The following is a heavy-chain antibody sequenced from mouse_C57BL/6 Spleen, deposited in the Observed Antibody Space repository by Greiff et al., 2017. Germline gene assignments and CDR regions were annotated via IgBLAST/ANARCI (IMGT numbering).Heavy chain of an antibody. J-gene: IGHJ4*01. CDR2: IDPSDSYT. D-gene: IGHD1-1*01. CDR3: ARTYYGSSNYAMDY. CDR1: GYTFTSYW. Sequence: VQLQQPGAELVMPGASVKLSCKASGYTFTSYWMHWVKQRPGQGLEWIGEIDPSDSYTNYNQKFKGKSTLTVDKSSRTAYMQLSSLTSEDSAVYYCARTYYGSSNYAMDYWGQGTSVTVSS. V-gene: IGHV1-69*01.